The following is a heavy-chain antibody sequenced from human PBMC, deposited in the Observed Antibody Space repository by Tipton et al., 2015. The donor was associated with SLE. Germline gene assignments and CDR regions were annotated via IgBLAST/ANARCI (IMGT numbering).Heavy chain of an antibody. D-gene: IGHD2-21*01. CDR1: GFTFSSYS. V-gene: IGHV3-48*01. Sequence: GSLRLSCAASGFTFSSYSMNWVRQAPGEGLEWLSYISSSSSGTYYADSVKGRFTIYRDNAKNSLYLQMNSLRAEDTAVYYCARLGSLGDYPPRAFDIWGQGTMVTVSS. CDR2: ISSSSSGT. J-gene: IGHJ3*02. CDR3: ARLGSLGDYPPRAFDI.